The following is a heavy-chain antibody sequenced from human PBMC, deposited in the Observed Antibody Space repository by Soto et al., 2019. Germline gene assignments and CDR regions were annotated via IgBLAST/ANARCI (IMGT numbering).Heavy chain of an antibody. V-gene: IGHV3-23*01. D-gene: IGHD4-17*01. J-gene: IGHJ4*02. CDR1: GLTFSSYA. Sequence: GGSLRLSCAASGLTFSSYAMSWVRQAPGKGLEWVSGISGSGDSTYYADSVKGRFTVSRDNSKNTLYLQMNSLRAEDTAFYYCARAPGYYGDFFDYWGQGTLVTVSS. CDR3: ARAPGYYGDFFDY. CDR2: ISGSGDST.